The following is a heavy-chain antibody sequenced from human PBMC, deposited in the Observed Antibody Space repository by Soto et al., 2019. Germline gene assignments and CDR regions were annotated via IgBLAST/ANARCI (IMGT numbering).Heavy chain of an antibody. J-gene: IGHJ4*02. CDR2: ISGSGGST. V-gene: IGHV3-23*01. CDR3: AKHVVIISQPYFDY. CDR1: GFTFSSYA. Sequence: EVQLLESGGGLVQPGGSLRLSCAASGFTFSSYAMSWVRQAPGKGLEWVSAISGSGGSTYYADSVKGRFTISRDNSKNPPELQKNNLRAEDTGVYYCAKHVVIISQPYFDYWGQGTLVTVSS. D-gene: IGHD3-3*01.